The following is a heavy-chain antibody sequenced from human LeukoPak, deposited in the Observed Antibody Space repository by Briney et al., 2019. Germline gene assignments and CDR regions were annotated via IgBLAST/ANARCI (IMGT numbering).Heavy chain of an antibody. D-gene: IGHD2-2*01. V-gene: IGHV3-7*01. CDR1: GFTFSRYW. CDR2: INQDESAK. CDR3: ARPRGCGSSRCNNFDY. Sequence: GGSLRLSCAASGFTFSRYWMSWVRQAPGKGLEWVASINQDESAKFYVDSVKGRFTISRDNAKKSLYLQMNSLRAEDTAVYYCARPRGCGSSRCNNFDYWGQGTLVTVSS. J-gene: IGHJ4*02.